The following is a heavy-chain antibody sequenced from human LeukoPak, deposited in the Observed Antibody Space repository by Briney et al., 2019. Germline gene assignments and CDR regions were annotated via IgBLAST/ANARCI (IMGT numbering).Heavy chain of an antibody. Sequence: GGSLRLSCAASGFTFSNHSINWVRQAPGKGLEWVSFISSNIITKYYADSVKGRFTISRDNAKNSVYLQMNSLRDEDTAVYFCARDRGYRYGQFDYWGQGTLVTVSS. D-gene: IGHD5-18*01. CDR1: GFTFSNHS. J-gene: IGHJ4*02. CDR2: ISSNIITK. CDR3: ARDRGYRYGQFDY. V-gene: IGHV3-48*02.